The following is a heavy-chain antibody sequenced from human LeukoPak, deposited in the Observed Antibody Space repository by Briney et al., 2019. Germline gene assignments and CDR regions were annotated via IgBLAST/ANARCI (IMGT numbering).Heavy chain of an antibody. J-gene: IGHJ6*02. Sequence: ASVKVSCKASGYTFTGYYMHWVRQAPGQGPEWMGWINPNSGGTNYAQKFQGRVTMTRDTSISTAYMELSRLRSDDTAVYYCARDGGGDIVVVPGSVPYGMDVWGQGTTVTVSS. CDR1: GYTFTGYY. V-gene: IGHV1-2*02. D-gene: IGHD2-2*01. CDR2: INPNSGGT. CDR3: ARDGGGDIVVVPGSVPYGMDV.